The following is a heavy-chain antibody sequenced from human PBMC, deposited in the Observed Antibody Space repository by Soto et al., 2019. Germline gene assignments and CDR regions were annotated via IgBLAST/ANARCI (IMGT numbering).Heavy chain of an antibody. Sequence: QVPGNGLEWVGRIDPSDSSSTFNPSLQGHVTFSVDKSISTAHLQWSSLKASDTGMYYCARSVGGGNYFNSFDNWGQGTLVSVSS. V-gene: IGHV5-10-1*01. CDR3: ARSVGGGNYFNSFDN. CDR2: IDPSDSSS. J-gene: IGHJ4*02. D-gene: IGHD3-10*01.